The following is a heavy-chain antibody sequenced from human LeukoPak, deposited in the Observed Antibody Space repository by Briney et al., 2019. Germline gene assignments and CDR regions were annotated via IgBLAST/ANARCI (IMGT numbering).Heavy chain of an antibody. CDR2: ISYDGSNK. D-gene: IGHD1-26*01. V-gene: IGHV3-30*18. J-gene: IGHJ2*01. CDR1: GFTFSSYG. CDR3: AKNGGSYSTSRGAHWYFDL. Sequence: PGGSLRLSCAASGFTFSSYGMHWVRQAPGKGLEWVAVISYDGSNKYYADSVKGRFTISRDNSKNTLYLQMNSLRAEDTAVYYCAKNGGSYSTSRGAHWYFDLWGRGTLVTVSS.